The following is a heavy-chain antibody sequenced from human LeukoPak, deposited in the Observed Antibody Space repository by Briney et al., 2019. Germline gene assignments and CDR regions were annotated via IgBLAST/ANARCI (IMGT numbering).Heavy chain of an antibody. J-gene: IGHJ4*02. CDR1: GFTFSSYS. Sequence: GGSLRLSCAASGFTFSSYSMNWVRQAPGKGLEWVSYISSSSSTIYYADSVKGRFTISRDNAKNSLYLQMNSLRAEDTAVYYCARDGARYYGSGTAFDYWGQGTLVTVSS. D-gene: IGHD3-10*01. V-gene: IGHV3-48*01. CDR2: ISSSSSTI. CDR3: ARDGARYYGSGTAFDY.